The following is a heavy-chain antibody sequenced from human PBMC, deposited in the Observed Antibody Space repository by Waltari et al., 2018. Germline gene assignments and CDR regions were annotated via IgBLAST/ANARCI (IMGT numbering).Heavy chain of an antibody. CDR3: ARGTDGSYFSYYYYGMDV. Sequence: QVQLQQWGAGLLKPSETLSLTCAVYGGSFSGYYWSWIRQPPGKGLEWIGEINHSGSTNYNPSLKSRVTISVDTSKNQFSLKLSSVTAADTAVYYCARGTDGSYFSYYYYGMDVWGQGTTVTVSS. D-gene: IGHD1-26*01. CDR1: GGSFSGYY. CDR2: INHSGST. J-gene: IGHJ6*02. V-gene: IGHV4-34*01.